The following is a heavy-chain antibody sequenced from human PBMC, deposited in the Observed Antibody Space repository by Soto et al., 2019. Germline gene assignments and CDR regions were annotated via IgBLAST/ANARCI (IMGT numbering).Heavy chain of an antibody. D-gene: IGHD6-13*01. CDR3: AREDDSSSWYGGEAFDY. CDR1: GFTFSSYA. CDR2: ISYDGSNK. V-gene: IGHV3-30-3*01. Sequence: QVQLVESGGGVVQSGRSLRLSCAASGFTFSSYAMHWVRQAPGKGLEWVAVISYDGSNKYYADSVKGRFTISRDNSKNTLYLQMNSLRAEDTAVYYCAREDDSSSWYGGEAFDYWGQGTLVTVSS. J-gene: IGHJ4*02.